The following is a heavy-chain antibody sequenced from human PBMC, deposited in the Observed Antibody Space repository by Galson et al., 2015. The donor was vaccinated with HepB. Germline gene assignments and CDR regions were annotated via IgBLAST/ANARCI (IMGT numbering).Heavy chain of an antibody. Sequence: SLRLSCAASGFTFSSYAMSWVRQAPGKGLEWVSAIGGSGGSTYYADSVKGRFTISRDNSKNTLYLQMNSLRAEDTAVYYCAKTTAYGDYYNIWGQGTMVTVSS. CDR2: IGGSGGST. D-gene: IGHD4-17*01. V-gene: IGHV3-23*01. CDR3: AKTTAYGDYYNI. CDR1: GFTFSSYA. J-gene: IGHJ3*02.